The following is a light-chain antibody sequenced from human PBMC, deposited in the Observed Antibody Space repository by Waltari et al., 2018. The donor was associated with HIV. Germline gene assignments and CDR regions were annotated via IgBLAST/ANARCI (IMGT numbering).Light chain of an antibody. J-gene: IGKJ2*01. CDR2: EAA. V-gene: IGKV3-15*01. CDR3: QQYDDGPRGIT. Sequence: IVMTQSPPTLSVSAGQRVTLSCSASQSISAKVSWYQQRPGQAPRLLIHEAATRPTGSPARFSGSGSGTEFTLTISSLQSEGFATYFCQQYDDGPRGITFGQGTMLEIK. CDR1: QSISAK.